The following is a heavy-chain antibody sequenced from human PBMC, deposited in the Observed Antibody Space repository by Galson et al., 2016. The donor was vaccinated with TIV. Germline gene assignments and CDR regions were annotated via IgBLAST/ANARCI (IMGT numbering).Heavy chain of an antibody. Sequence: SVKVSCKASGGTFSSYSISWVRQAPGQGLEWMGRIVPILGMTNYAQKFQGRVTITADKSTSTAYMDLSSLRSEDTAMSYCSIAPGTDNTAWYVYWAQGTLVTVS. CDR2: IVPILGMT. CDR1: GGTFSSYS. J-gene: IGHJ4*02. D-gene: IGHD6-19*01. V-gene: IGHV1-69*02. CDR3: SIAPGTDNTAWYVY.